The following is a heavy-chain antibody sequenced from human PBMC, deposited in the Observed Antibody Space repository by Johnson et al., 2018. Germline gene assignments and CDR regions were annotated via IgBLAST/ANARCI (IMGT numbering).Heavy chain of an antibody. V-gene: IGHV3-20*04. Sequence: VQLVESGGGVVRPGGSLRLSCAASGFTFDDYGMSWVRQAPGKGLEWVSGINWNGISTRYAGSVKGRVIISSDNAKNSLYLQMNSLKPEDTALYYCARAVREQFYEVYYYYGMDVWGQGTTVTVSS. CDR1: GFTFDDYG. J-gene: IGHJ6*02. CDR2: INWNGIST. D-gene: IGHD1/OR15-1a*01. CDR3: ARAVREQFYEVYYYYGMDV.